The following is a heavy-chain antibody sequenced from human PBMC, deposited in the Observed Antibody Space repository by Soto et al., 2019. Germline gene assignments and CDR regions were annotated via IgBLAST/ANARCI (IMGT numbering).Heavy chain of an antibody. CDR3: ARDLAAGTAGSNYGMDV. CDR1: GFTFSSYA. V-gene: IGHV3-30-3*01. CDR2: ISYDGSNK. J-gene: IGHJ6*02. D-gene: IGHD6-13*01. Sequence: HPVGSLRLSCAVSGFTFSSYATHWVRQAPGKGLEWVAVISYDGSNKYYADSVKGRFTISRDNSKNTLYLQMNSLRAEDTAVYYCARDLAAGTAGSNYGMDVWGQGTTVTVSS.